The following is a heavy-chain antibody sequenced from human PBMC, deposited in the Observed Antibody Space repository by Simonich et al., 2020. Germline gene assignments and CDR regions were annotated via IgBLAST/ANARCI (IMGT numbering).Heavy chain of an antibody. CDR2: ISYEGSNK. J-gene: IGHJ3*02. Sequence: QVQLVESGGGVGQPGRSLRLSCAASGFTFSGYGIDWVRQAPGNGLKWVAVISYEGSNKNYADSVKGRFTISRDNSKNTLYLQMNSLRAEDTAVYYCAREDLTGDAFDIWGQGTMVTVSS. D-gene: IGHD7-27*01. CDR3: AREDLTGDAFDI. V-gene: IGHV3-30*07. CDR1: GFTFSGYG.